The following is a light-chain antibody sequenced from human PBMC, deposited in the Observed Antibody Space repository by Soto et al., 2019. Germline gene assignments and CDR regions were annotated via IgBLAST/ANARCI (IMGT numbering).Light chain of an antibody. CDR2: RND. CDR3: AAWDDTERSYV. Sequence: QSVLTQPSSVSGTPGQGVTISCSGSISNIGNNYVYWFQQLPGTAPKVLSNRNDQRPSGVPDRFSGSKSGTSASLAISGLRSEDEADYYCAAWDDTERSYVFGTGTKLTVL. J-gene: IGLJ1*01. CDR1: ISNIGNNY. V-gene: IGLV1-47*01.